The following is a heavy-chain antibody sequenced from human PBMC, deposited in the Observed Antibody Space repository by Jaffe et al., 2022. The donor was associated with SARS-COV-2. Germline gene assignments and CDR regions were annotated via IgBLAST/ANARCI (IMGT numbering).Heavy chain of an antibody. J-gene: IGHJ4*02. CDR2: IYYSGTT. Sequence: QVQLQESGPGLVKPSETLSLTCTVSGGAISNYYWSWIRQPPGKGLECIGYIYYSGTTNYNPSLKSRVTISVDTSKNQFSLRLSSVTAADTAVYYCAGTPFWSGYYGIPLDYWGQGILVTVSS. D-gene: IGHD3-3*01. V-gene: IGHV4-59*01. CDR3: AGTPFWSGYYGIPLDY. CDR1: GGAISNYY.